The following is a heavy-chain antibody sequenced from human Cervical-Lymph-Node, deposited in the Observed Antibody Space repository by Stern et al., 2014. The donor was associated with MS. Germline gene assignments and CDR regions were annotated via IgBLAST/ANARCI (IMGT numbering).Heavy chain of an antibody. J-gene: IGHJ5*02. D-gene: IGHD6-13*01. CDR1: GGTFSTFD. CDR2: ITPLFGTT. CDR3: TRHQGGIAAS. Sequence: VQLLESGAEVRQPGSSMKVSCKASGGTFSTFDISWVRQTPGQGLEWLGGITPLFGTTNYARNFQGRVTITADESATTAYMELSNLTSEDTALYYCTRHQGGIAASWGQGTLVTVSS. V-gene: IGHV1-69*01.